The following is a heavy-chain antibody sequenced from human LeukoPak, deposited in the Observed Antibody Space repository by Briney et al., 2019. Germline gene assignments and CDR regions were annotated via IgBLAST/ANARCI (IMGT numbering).Heavy chain of an antibody. V-gene: IGHV6-1*01. J-gene: IGHJ4*02. CDR1: GDSVSSNSAA. CDR2: TYYRSKWYN. CDR3: ARSRYYYGSGSYSSPHSCDY. D-gene: IGHD3-10*01. Sequence: SQTLSLTCAISGDSVSSNSAAWNWIRQSPSRGLEWLGRTYYRSKWYNDYAVSVKSRITINPDTSKNQFSLQLNSVTPEDTAVYYCARSRYYYGSGSYSSPHSCDYWGQGTLVTVSS.